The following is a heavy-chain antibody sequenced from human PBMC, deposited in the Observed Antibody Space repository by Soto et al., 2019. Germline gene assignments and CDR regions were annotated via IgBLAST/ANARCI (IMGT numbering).Heavy chain of an antibody. CDR3: AKGGQSYDY. Sequence: GGSLRLSCAASGFTFSTYAMSWVRQAPGKGLEWVSAISTSVGSTYYTDSVKGRFTISRDNSKNTLYLQMNSLRAEDTAVYYCAKGGQSYDYWGQATLVTVS. CDR2: ISTSVGST. V-gene: IGHV3-23*01. J-gene: IGHJ4*02. D-gene: IGHD3-10*01. CDR1: GFTFSTYA.